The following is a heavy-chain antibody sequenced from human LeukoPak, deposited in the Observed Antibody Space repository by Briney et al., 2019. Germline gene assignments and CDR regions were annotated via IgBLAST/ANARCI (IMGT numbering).Heavy chain of an antibody. J-gene: IGHJ6*01. CDR3: ARDDQYCSGGSCYLGYYYYGMVV. Sequence: GGSLRLSCAASGFTFSSYEMNWVRQAPGKGLEWVSYISSSGSTIYYADSVKGRFTISRDNAKNSLYLQMNSLRAEDTAVYYCARDDQYCSGGSCYLGYYYYGMVVWGQGTTVTVSS. CDR1: GFTFSSYE. CDR2: ISSSGSTI. V-gene: IGHV3-48*03. D-gene: IGHD2-15*01.